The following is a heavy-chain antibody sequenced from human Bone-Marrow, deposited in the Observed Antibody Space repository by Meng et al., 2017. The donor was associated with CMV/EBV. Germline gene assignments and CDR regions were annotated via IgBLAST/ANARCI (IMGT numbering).Heavy chain of an antibody. CDR1: GFSFSASW. V-gene: IGHV3-7*02. CDR2: IELDGSEK. J-gene: IGHJ3*02. Sequence: GGSLRLSCAASGFSFSASWMKWVRQAPGKGLEWVANIELDGSEKLYVDSVKGRFTMSRDKAKKSLYLQRNSLRAEDTAVYYCAKSFRHYCSSTSCNDAFDIWGQGTMVTVSS. CDR3: AKSFRHYCSSTSCNDAFDI. D-gene: IGHD2-2*01.